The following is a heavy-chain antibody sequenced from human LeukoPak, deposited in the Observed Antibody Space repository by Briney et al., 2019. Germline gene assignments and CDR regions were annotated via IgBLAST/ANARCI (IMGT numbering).Heavy chain of an antibody. CDR3: TRSLDY. Sequence: PGGSLRLSCAASGFSFSDSWMDWARQAPGKGLEWVANIKPDGSEIYYVDAVKGRFTISRDNAKNALYLQMNSLRAEDTAVYYCTRSLDYWGQGTLVTVS. CDR1: GFSFSDSW. V-gene: IGHV3-7*02. J-gene: IGHJ4*02. D-gene: IGHD2-15*01. CDR2: IKPDGSEI.